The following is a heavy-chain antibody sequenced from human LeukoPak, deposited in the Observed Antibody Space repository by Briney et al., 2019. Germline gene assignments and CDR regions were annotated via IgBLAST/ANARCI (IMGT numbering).Heavy chain of an antibody. D-gene: IGHD2-21*02. CDR3: AREGYCGGDCHTENHYYYYYYMDV. CDR2: IYTSVST. V-gene: IGHV4-61*02. CDR1: GGSISSGSYY. Sequence: SETLSLTCTVSGGSISSGSYYWSWIRQPAGEGLEWIGRIYTSVSTNYHPSLKSRVTTSVDTSKNQFSLKLRSVTAADTAVYYCAREGYCGGDCHTENHYYYYYYMDVWGKGTTVTISS. J-gene: IGHJ6*03.